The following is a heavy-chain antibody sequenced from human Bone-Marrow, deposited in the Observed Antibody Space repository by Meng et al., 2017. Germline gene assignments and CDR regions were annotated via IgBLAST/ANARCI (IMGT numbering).Heavy chain of an antibody. CDR2: IIPIFGTA. D-gene: IGHD6-13*01. J-gene: IGHJ1*01. CDR3: ASGGLPYSSSWYFQH. CDR1: GGTFSSYA. Sequence: SVKVSCKASGGTFSSYAISWVRQAPGQGLEWMGGIIPIFGTANYAQKFQDRVTITTDESTSTAYMELSSLRSEDTAVYYCASGGLPYSSSWYFQHWGQGTLVTVSS. V-gene: IGHV1-69*05.